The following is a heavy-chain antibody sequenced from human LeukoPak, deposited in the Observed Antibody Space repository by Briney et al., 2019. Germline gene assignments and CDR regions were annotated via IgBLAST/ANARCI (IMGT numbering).Heavy chain of an antibody. CDR2: IYPGDSDT. D-gene: IGHD5-18*01. CDR1: GYSFTSYW. Sequence: GESLKISCKGSGYSFTSYWIGWVRQMPGKGLEWMGIIYPGDSDTRYSPSFQGQVTISADKSISTAYLQWSSLKASDTAMYYCARVQGYSYGYRGEKNYYFDYWGQGTLVTVSS. CDR3: ARVQGYSYGYRGEKNYYFDY. V-gene: IGHV5-51*01. J-gene: IGHJ4*02.